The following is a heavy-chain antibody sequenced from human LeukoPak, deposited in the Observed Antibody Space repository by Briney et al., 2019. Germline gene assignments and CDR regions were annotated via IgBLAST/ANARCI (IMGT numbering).Heavy chain of an antibody. CDR3: AKYEGTVLRFLEWLSSDAFDI. Sequence: GGSLRLSCAASAFSLNAYNMNWVRQAPGKGLEGVSSISYTGTYIYYAGSVKGRFTISRDNSKNTLYLQMNSLRVEDTAVYYCAKYEGTVLRFLEWLSSDAFDIWGQGTMVTVSS. V-gene: IGHV3-21*04. CDR2: ISYTGTYI. D-gene: IGHD3-3*01. J-gene: IGHJ3*02. CDR1: AFSLNAYN.